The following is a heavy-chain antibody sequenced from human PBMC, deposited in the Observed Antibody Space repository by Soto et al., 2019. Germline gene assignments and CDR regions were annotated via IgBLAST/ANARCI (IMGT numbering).Heavy chain of an antibody. D-gene: IGHD1-7*01. CDR3: ARDRGYNWNYGWFDP. J-gene: IGHJ5*02. CDR2: ISAYNGNT. V-gene: IGHV1-18*01. CDR1: GYTFSSYG. Sequence: QVQLVQSGAEVKKPGASVKVSCKASGYTFSSYGISWVRQAPGQGLEWMGRISAYNGNTNYAQKLQGRVTMTTDTSTSTAYMELRSLRSDDTAVYYCARDRGYNWNYGWFDPWGQVTLVTVSS.